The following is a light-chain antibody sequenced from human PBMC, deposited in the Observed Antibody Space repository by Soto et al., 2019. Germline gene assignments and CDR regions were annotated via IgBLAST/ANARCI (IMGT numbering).Light chain of an antibody. V-gene: IGKV3-20*01. CDR1: QYISSNY. J-gene: IGKJ4*01. Sequence: EVVLTQSPGTLSLSPGERATLSCRASQYISSNYLAWYQQKPGRAPRLLIFGAFNRAPGVPDRFSGSASGTDFALTIRGLEHEDFAVYYCQQYDTSPLTFGGGTMV. CDR3: QQYDTSPLT. CDR2: GAF.